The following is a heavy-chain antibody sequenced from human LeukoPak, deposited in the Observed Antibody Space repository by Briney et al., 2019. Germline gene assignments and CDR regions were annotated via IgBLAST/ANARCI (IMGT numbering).Heavy chain of an antibody. V-gene: IGHV4-59*01. D-gene: IGHD2-2*01. Sequence: PSETLSLTCTVSGGSISSYYWSWIRQPPGKGLEWIGYIYYSGSTNYNPSLKSRVTISVDTSKNQFSLKLSSVTAADTVVYYCATYPVRRGYYFDYWGQGTLVTVSS. J-gene: IGHJ4*02. CDR3: ATYPVRRGYYFDY. CDR1: GGSISSYY. CDR2: IYYSGST.